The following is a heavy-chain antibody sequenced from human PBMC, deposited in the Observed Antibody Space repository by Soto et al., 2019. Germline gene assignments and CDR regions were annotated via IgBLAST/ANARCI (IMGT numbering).Heavy chain of an antibody. D-gene: IGHD3-3*01. V-gene: IGHV4-31*03. Sequence: QVQLQESGPGLVKPSQTLSLTCTVSGGSISSGGYYWSWIRQNPGKGLEWIGYIYYSGSTYYNPSLKSRVTISVDTSKNQFSLKLSSVTAADTAVYYCARDRITIYHYYGMDVWGLGTTVTVSS. J-gene: IGHJ6*02. CDR1: GGSISSGGYY. CDR2: IYYSGST. CDR3: ARDRITIYHYYGMDV.